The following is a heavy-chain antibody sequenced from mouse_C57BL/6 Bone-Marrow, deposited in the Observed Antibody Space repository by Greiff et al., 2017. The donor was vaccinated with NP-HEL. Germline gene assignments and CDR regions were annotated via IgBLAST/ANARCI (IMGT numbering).Heavy chain of an antibody. Sequence: DVKLQESVAELVRPGASVKLSCTASGFNIKNTYMHWVKQRPEQGLEWIGRIDPANGNTKYAPKFQGKATITADTSSNTAYLQLSSLTSEDTAIYYCAPFITTVVATGDYAMDYWGQGTSVTVSS. V-gene: IGHV14-3*01. CDR1: GFNIKNTY. CDR3: APFITTVVATGDYAMDY. CDR2: IDPANGNT. J-gene: IGHJ4*01. D-gene: IGHD1-1*01.